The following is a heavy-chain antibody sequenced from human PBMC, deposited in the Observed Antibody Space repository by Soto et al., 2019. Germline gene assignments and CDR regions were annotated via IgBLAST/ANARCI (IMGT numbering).Heavy chain of an antibody. Sequence: ASVKVSCKASGYTFTSYGISWVRQAPGQGLEWMGWISADNGNTNYAQKFQGRVTMTTDTSTSTAYMELRSLRSDDTAVYYCAREDCTNGVCYLGDYWGQRTLVTVSS. CDR2: ISADNGNT. J-gene: IGHJ4*02. CDR1: GYTFTSYG. CDR3: AREDCTNGVCYLGDY. D-gene: IGHD2-8*01. V-gene: IGHV1-18*01.